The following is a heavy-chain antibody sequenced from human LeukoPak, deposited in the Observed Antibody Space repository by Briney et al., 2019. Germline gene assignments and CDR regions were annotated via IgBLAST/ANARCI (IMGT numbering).Heavy chain of an antibody. CDR3: ARRCSSSCFDY. CDR2: IYPGDSDT. Sequence: GESLKISCKGSGYSFISYWIGWVRQMPGKGLEWMGMIYPGDSDTRYSPSFQGQVTISADRTISTAYLQWSSLTASDTAMYYCARRCSSSCFDYWGQGTLVTVSS. D-gene: IGHD6-6*01. V-gene: IGHV5-51*01. CDR1: GYSFISYW. J-gene: IGHJ4*02.